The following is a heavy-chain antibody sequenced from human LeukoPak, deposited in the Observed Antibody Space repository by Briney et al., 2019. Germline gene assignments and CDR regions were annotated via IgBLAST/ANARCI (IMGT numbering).Heavy chain of an antibody. CDR2: INHRGST. CDR3: ARVGRYCSGSSCYYEDAPPTDNWFDP. J-gene: IGHJ5*02. V-gene: IGHV4-34*01. CDR1: CVSLCVLY. D-gene: IGHD2-15*01. Sequence: SETLSLMYALYCVSLCVLYWRWTRHPRGRGRECIGEINHRGSTNYNPPLKSRVTISVDTLKNQFSLKLTSVTAADTAVYYCARVGRYCSGSSCYYEDAPPTDNWFDPWGQGTLVTVSS.